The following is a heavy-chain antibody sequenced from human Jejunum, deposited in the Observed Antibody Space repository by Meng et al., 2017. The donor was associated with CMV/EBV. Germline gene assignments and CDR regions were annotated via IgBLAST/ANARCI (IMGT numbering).Heavy chain of an antibody. CDR3: VKDYPAPSSVHYGKVFFDD. V-gene: IGHV3-23*01. J-gene: IGHJ4*01. CDR2: IDHGCDKI. Sequence: YAMSWGRQAPGKGLEWVAGIDHGCDKIYYADSVTGRFTLSRDNSKNTLYLQMSSLRAEDTALYYCVKDYPAPSSVHYGKVFFDDWGLGTLVTVSS. D-gene: IGHD3-10*01. CDR1: YA.